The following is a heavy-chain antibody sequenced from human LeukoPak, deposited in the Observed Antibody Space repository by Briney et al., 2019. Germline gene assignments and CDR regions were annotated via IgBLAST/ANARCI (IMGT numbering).Heavy chain of an antibody. CDR1: GYTFTGYD. J-gene: IGHJ4*02. D-gene: IGHD6-19*01. V-gene: IGHV1-2*02. CDR2: INPNGGGA. CDR3: SRDITPVTGRTVAGTEDC. Sequence: ASVKVSCKAAGYTFTGYDIHWVRQAPGQGLEWMGWINPNGGGAYYAQEFQGRVTMTRDTSISTAYMDLSSLRSDDTAVYYCSRDITPVTGRTVAGTEDCWGQGTLVTVSP.